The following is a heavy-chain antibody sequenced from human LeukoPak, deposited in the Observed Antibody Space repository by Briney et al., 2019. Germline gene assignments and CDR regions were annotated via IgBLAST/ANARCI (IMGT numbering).Heavy chain of an antibody. D-gene: IGHD2-15*01. Sequence: GGSPRLSCAASGFTFSSYWMHWVRQAPGKGLVWVSRINSDGSSTSYADSVKGRFTISRDNAKNTLYLQMNSLRAEDTAVYYCARGSCSGGSCYSRPDYWGQGTLVTVSS. CDR2: INSDGSST. J-gene: IGHJ4*02. CDR3: ARGSCSGGSCYSRPDY. CDR1: GFTFSSYW. V-gene: IGHV3-74*01.